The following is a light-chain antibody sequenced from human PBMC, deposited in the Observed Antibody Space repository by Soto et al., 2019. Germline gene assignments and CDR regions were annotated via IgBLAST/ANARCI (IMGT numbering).Light chain of an antibody. J-gene: IGKJ1*01. CDR3: QQYGSNRWT. CDR1: QSVRNY. Sequence: EIVLTQSPDTLPLSPGETATLSCRASQSVRNYLAWYQQKPGQAPRLLIYGASSRATGIPDRFSGSWSGADITLTISILEAEDFAVYYRQQYGSNRWTFGQGTKVDIK. CDR2: GAS. V-gene: IGKV3-20*01.